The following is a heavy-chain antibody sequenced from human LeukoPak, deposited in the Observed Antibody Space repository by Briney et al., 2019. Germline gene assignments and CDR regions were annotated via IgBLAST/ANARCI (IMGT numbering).Heavy chain of an antibody. V-gene: IGHV3-30*03. CDR2: ISYDGSNK. D-gene: IGHD3-9*01. J-gene: IGHJ4*02. CDR3: ARGRDILTGPIHY. CDR1: GFTFSSYG. Sequence: GGSLRLSCAASGFTFSSYGMHWVRQAPGKGLEWVAVISYDGSNKYYADSVKGRFTISRDNSKNTLYLQMNSLRAEDTAVYYCARGRDILTGPIHYWGQGTLVTVSS.